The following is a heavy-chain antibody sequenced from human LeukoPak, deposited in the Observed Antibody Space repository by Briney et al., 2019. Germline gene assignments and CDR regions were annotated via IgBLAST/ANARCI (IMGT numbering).Heavy chain of an antibody. D-gene: IGHD3-22*01. V-gene: IGHV1-69*05. CDR2: IIPIFGTA. CDR3: ARGGYYDDSDYLFDL. CDR1: GGTFSSYA. J-gene: IGHJ2*01. Sequence: SVKVSCKASGGTFSSYAISWVRQAPGQGLEWMGGIIPIFGTADYAQKFQGRVTMTTDTSTNTAYMELTSLRSDDTAVYYCARGGYYDDSDYLFDLWGRGTLVTVSS.